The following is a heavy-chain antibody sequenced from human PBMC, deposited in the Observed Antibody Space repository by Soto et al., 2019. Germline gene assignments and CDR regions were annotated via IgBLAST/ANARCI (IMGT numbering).Heavy chain of an antibody. J-gene: IGHJ5*02. V-gene: IGHV4-30-4*01. D-gene: IGHD6-13*01. CDR1: GGSISSGDYY. Sequence: QVQLQESGPGLVKPSQTLSLTCTVSGGSISSGDYYWSWIRQPPGKGLEWIGYIYYSGSTYYNPSLKSRVTISADTSKNRFSLKLSSVTAADTAVYYCARGIAAAEEGWFDPWGQGTLVTVSS. CDR2: IYYSGST. CDR3: ARGIAAAEEGWFDP.